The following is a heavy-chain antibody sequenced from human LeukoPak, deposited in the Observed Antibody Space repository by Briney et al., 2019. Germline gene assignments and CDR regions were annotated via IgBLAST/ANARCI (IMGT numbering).Heavy chain of an antibody. J-gene: IGHJ4*02. V-gene: IGHV4-59*10. CDR2: VYPGNT. D-gene: IGHD3-22*01. CDR1: GGSFSGYY. CDR3: AADYDSNGRFDY. Sequence: SSETLPLTCAVYGGSFSGYYWTWIRQPAGKGLEWIGRVYPGNTKYNPSLNSRVTMSLDTSKNQFSLKLSSVTAADSAVYFCAADYDSNGRFDYWGQGALVTVPS.